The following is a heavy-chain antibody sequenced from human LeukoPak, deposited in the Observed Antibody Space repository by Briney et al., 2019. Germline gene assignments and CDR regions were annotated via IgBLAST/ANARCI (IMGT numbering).Heavy chain of an antibody. CDR1: GFIFPNAW. CDR2: IKNKNSGRTT. V-gene: IGHV3-15*01. Sequence: GGSLRLSCAASGFIFPNAWMHWVRQAPGKGLEWVGRIKNKNSGRTTNYIAPVKGRFTISRDDSRNTLYLEVDSLKTDDTAIYYCVTDGGLLPYYFTYWGQGTLVTVSS. CDR3: VTDGGLLPYYFTY. J-gene: IGHJ1*01. D-gene: IGHD3-10*01.